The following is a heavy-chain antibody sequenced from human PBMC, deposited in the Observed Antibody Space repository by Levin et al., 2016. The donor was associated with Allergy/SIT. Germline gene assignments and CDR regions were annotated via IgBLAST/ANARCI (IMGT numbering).Heavy chain of an antibody. V-gene: IGHV4-34*01. CDR2: INHSGST. CDR3: ARWGAYSSSWYGMDV. J-gene: IGHJ6*02. D-gene: IGHD6-13*01. Sequence: WIRQPPGKGLEWIGEINHSGSTNYNPSLKSRVTISVDTSKNQFSLKLSSVTAADTAVYYCARWGAYSSSWYGMDVWGQGTTVTVSS.